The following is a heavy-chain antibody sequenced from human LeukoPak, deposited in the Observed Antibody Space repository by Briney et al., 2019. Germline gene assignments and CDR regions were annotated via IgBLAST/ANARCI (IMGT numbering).Heavy chain of an antibody. CDR1: GGSISTSNYY. CDR2: IFYSGST. D-gene: IGHD6-6*01. V-gene: IGHV4-39*07. Sequence: PSETLSLTCTVSGGSISTSNYYWGWIRQPPVKGLEWIGNIFYSGSTYYSPSLRSRVTISVDTSKNRFSLKLSSVTAADTAVYYCARIHSSSPYYYYYYMDVWGKGTTVTVSS. J-gene: IGHJ6*03. CDR3: ARIHSSSPYYYYYYMDV.